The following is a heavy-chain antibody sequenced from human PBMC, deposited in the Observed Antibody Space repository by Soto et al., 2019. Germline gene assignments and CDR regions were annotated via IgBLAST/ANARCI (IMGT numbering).Heavy chain of an antibody. D-gene: IGHD6-6*01. CDR3: ARGSSIAGLYYGMDV. J-gene: IGHJ6*02. CDR1: GGSISSGGYY. CDR2: NYYSGIT. Sequence: QVQLQESGPGLVKPSQTLSLTCTVSGGSISSGGYYWTWIRQHPGKGLEWIVYNYYSGITSYNPSLKSRLTISLDTSKNQFSLKLSSVTAADTAVYYCARGSSIAGLYYGMDVWGQGTTVTVSS. V-gene: IGHV4-31*03.